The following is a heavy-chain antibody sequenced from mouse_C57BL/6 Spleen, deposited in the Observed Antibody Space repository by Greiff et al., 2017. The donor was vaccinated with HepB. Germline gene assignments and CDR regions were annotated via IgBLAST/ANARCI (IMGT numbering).Heavy chain of an antibody. V-gene: IGHV5-16*01. J-gene: IGHJ1*03. CDR2: INYDGSST. CDR3: ARDRPYYYGSSSYWYFDV. D-gene: IGHD1-1*01. CDR1: GFTFSDYY. Sequence: EVKVVESEGGLVQPGSSMKLSCTASGFTFSDYYMAWVRQVPEKGLEWVANINYDGSSTYYLDSLKSRFIISRDNAKNILYLQMSSLKSEDTATYYCARDRPYYYGSSSYWYFDVWGTGTTVTVSS.